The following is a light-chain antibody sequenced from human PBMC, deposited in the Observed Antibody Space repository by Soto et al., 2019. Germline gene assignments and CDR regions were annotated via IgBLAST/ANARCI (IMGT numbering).Light chain of an antibody. CDR1: SSNIGSNF. V-gene: IGLV1-47*01. J-gene: IGLJ2*01. Sequence: QSVLTQPPSASGTPGQRVTISCSGSSSNIGSNFIYWYQQLPGTAPKLLIYRNNERPSGVPDRFSGSKSGTSASLAISGLRSEDEADYHCAAWDDSLSGVVFGGGTTVTVL. CDR2: RNN. CDR3: AAWDDSLSGVV.